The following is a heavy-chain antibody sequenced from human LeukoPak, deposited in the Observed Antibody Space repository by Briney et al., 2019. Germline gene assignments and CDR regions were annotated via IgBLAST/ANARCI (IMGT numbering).Heavy chain of an antibody. Sequence: ASVKVSCKASGYTFTGYYLHWVRQAPGQGLEWMGIINPSGGSTSYAQKFRGRVTMTRDTSTSTVYMELSSLRSEDTAVYYCARAFSGSIHHFDYWGQGTLVTVSS. V-gene: IGHV1-46*01. J-gene: IGHJ4*02. CDR2: INPSGGST. D-gene: IGHD1-26*01. CDR1: GYTFTGYY. CDR3: ARAFSGSIHHFDY.